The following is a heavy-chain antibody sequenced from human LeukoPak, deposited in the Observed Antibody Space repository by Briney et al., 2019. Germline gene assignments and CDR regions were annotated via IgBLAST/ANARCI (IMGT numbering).Heavy chain of an antibody. CDR2: INADGSEE. D-gene: IGHD2-2*01. J-gene: IGHJ5*02. CDR3: AIQTYAKSDP. V-gene: IGHV3-7*01. CDR1: GFTVSSHW. Sequence: GGSLRLSCAASGFTVSSHWMSWVRQAPGKGLEWVGNINADGSEEYPVDSVKGRFTISRDNARNSLFLQMNSLRIDDTAVYYCAIQTYAKSDPWGQGTLVTVSS.